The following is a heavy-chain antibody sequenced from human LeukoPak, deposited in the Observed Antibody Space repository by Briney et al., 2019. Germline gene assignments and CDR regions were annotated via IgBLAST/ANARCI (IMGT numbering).Heavy chain of an antibody. D-gene: IGHD6-6*01. V-gene: IGHV3-66*04. CDR2: IYSGGDA. J-gene: IGHJ3*02. Sequence: GGSLRLSCAASGFTVITNSMSWVRQAPGKGLEWVSIIYSGGDAYYADSVKGRFTISRDNSKNTVYLLMNSLRADDTAVYYCARRGRAAHAFDIWGQGTMVTVSS. CDR3: ARRGRAAHAFDI. CDR1: GFTVITNS.